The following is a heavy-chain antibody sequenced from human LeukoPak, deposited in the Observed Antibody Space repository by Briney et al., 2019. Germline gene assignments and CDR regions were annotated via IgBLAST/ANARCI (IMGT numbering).Heavy chain of an antibody. CDR3: ARDDLDTRLYYYGMDV. V-gene: IGHV1-2*06. CDR2: INPNSGGT. J-gene: IGHJ6*02. D-gene: IGHD5-18*01. CDR1: GYTFTGYY. Sequence: VASVKVSCKASGYTFTGYYMHWVRQAPGQGLEWMGRINPNSGGTNYAQRFQGRVTMTRDTSISTAYMELSRLRSDDTAVYYCARDDLDTRLYYYGMDVWGQGTTVTVSS.